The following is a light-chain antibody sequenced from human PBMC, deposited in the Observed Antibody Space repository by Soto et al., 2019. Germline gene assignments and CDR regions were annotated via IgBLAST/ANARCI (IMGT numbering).Light chain of an antibody. CDR3: CSYSTSTPYV. V-gene: IGLV2-14*01. CDR2: EVS. Sequence: QSVLTQPASVSGSPGQSITISCTGSSSDIGDYNYVSWYQQHPGKAPKLMISEVSNRPSGISNRFSGSKSVNTASLTISGLQPEDEADYYCCSYSTSTPYVFGTGTKVTVL. CDR1: SSDIGDYNY. J-gene: IGLJ1*01.